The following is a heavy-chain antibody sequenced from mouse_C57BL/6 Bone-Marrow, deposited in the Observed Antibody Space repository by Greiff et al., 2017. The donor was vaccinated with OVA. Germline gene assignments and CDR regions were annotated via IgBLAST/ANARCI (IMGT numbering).Heavy chain of an antibody. V-gene: IGHV1-9*01. CDR3: AGGGSYYSGCFAY. Sequence: VQLQQSGAELMKPGASVKLSCKASGYTFTGYCIEWVKQRPGQGLEWIGEIFPGSGGTNYNEKFKGKATLTADTSSNTAYMQLSSLTTEDSAVYYCAGGGSYYSGCFAYWGQGTMVTV. CDR1: GYTFTGYC. CDR2: IFPGSGGT. J-gene: IGHJ3*01. D-gene: IGHD2-12*01.